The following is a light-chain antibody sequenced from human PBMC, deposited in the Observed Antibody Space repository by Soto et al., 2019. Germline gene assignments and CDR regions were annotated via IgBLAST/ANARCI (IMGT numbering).Light chain of an antibody. CDR2: SAS. V-gene: IGKV1-39*01. CDR3: QQTYATAFT. CDR1: QSILAY. J-gene: IGKJ2*01. Sequence: IQMTQSPSSLSASVGGRVTITCRASQSILAYLNWYQVKLGKPPRLLIFSASNLQSGVPPRVNGSGSGTDFALTIGGVEPDDAATYYCQQTYATAFTFGQGTNL.